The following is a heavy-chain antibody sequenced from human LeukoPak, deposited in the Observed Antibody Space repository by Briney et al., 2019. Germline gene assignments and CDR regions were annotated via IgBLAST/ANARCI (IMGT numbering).Heavy chain of an antibody. J-gene: IGHJ4*02. CDR1: GDSISSYY. D-gene: IGHD6-13*01. CDR2: IYTSGST. CDR3: ATLRRQQLVFDY. Sequence: SETLSLTSTVSGDSISSYYWSWIRQPAGKGLEWIGRIYTSGSTNYNPSLKSRVTMSVDTSKNQFSLKLSSVTAADTAVYYCATLRRQQLVFDYWGQGTLVTVSS. V-gene: IGHV4-4*07.